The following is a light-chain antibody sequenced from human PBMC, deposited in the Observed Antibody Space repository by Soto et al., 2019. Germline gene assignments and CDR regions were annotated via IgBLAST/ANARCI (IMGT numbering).Light chain of an antibody. CDR1: SSDVGNYNL. Sequence: QSALTQPASVSGSPGQSITISCTGTSSDVGNYNLVSWYQQHPGKAPKLMIYEVTKRPSGVSPRFSGSKSGNTASLTISGLRAEDEADYYCCSYAGSSTFVVFGGGTKLTVL. V-gene: IGLV2-23*02. CDR2: EVT. J-gene: IGLJ3*02. CDR3: CSYAGSSTFVV.